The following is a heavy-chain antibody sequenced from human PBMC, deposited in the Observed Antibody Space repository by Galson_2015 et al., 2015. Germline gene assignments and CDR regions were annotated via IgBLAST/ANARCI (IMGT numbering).Heavy chain of an antibody. V-gene: IGHV3-7*01. CDR3: CMMTPTPIGG. J-gene: IGHJ4*02. D-gene: IGHD2-15*01. CDR2: IKPDGSAK. Sequence: SLRLSCAASGFTFSTYWMHWVRQAPGKGLEWVANIKPDGSAKQYVESVKGRFTVSRDNAKNSLYLQMNSLRAEDTAVYFCCMMTPTPIGGWGQGTLVTVSS. CDR1: GFTFSTYW.